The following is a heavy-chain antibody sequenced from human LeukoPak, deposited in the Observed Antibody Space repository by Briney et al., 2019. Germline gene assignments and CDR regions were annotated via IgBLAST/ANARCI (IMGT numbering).Heavy chain of an antibody. V-gene: IGHV4-4*07. CDR3: ARSEIWFGELFSGQNWFDP. CDR1: GGSINNYY. Sequence: PSETLSLTCIVSGGSINNYYWNWIRQPAGQGLEWIGRIYTSGSTNYNPSLKSRVTISVDTSKNQFSLKLSSVTAADTAVYYCARSEIWFGELFSGQNWFDPWGQGTLVTVSS. D-gene: IGHD3-10*01. J-gene: IGHJ5*02. CDR2: IYTSGST.